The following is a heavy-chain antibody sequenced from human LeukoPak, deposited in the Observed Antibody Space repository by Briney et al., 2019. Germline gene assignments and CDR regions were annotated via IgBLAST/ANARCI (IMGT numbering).Heavy chain of an antibody. J-gene: IGHJ4*02. CDR3: ARDQWQQLVYDY. V-gene: IGHV4-59*12. CDR2: IYYSGST. Sequence: PSETLSLTCTVSGGSISSYYWSWIRQPPGKGLEWIGYIYYSGSTNYNPSLKSRVTISVDTSKNQFSLRLSSVTAADTAVYYCARDQWQQLVYDYWGQGTLVTVSS. CDR1: GGSISSYY. D-gene: IGHD6-13*01.